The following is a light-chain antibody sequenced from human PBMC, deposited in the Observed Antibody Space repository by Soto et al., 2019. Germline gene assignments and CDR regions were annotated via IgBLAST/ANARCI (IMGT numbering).Light chain of an antibody. Sequence: EIVMTQSPATLSVSPGERATLSCRASQSVSSNLAWYQQKPGQAPRLLIYGASTRATGIPARFSGSGSGTEFTLTISSLQSEDIATYYCQQYDNLPPLTFGGGTKVEIK. CDR3: QQYDNLPPLT. CDR2: GAS. CDR1: QSVSSN. V-gene: IGKV3-15*01. J-gene: IGKJ4*01.